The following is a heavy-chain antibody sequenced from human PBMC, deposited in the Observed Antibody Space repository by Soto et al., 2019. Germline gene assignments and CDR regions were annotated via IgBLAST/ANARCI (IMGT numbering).Heavy chain of an antibody. Sequence: GGSLRLSCAASGFTFDNYAMNWVRQAPGKGLEWVSGITGSGENTYYADSVKGRFTISRDNSKNTLYVQLDSLRVEDTAIYYCAKVSLGATTITDFYYYGMDVWGQGTMVTVSS. CDR2: ITGSGENT. D-gene: IGHD1-26*01. CDR3: AKVSLGATTITDFYYYGMDV. CDR1: GFTFDNYA. V-gene: IGHV3-23*01. J-gene: IGHJ6*02.